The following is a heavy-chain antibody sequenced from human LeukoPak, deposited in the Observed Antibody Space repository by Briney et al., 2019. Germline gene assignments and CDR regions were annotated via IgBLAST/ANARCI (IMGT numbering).Heavy chain of an antibody. D-gene: IGHD5-24*01. V-gene: IGHV3-48*04. J-gene: IGHJ4*02. CDR2: ISSFGGTI. CDR3: ARDGYNSHFDY. Sequence: GGSLRLSCVASGFTFSSYSMNWVRQAPGKGLEWISYISSFGGTIYYADSVKGRFTISRDNAKNTLYLQMNSLRAEDTAVYYCARDGYNSHFDYWGQGTLVTVSS. CDR1: GFTFSSYS.